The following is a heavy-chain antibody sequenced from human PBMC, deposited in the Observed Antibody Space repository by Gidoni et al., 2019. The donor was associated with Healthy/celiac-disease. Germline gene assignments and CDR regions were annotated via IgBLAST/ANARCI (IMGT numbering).Heavy chain of an antibody. CDR2: ISSSSSYI. D-gene: IGHD3-22*01. CDR3: ARDYHYYDSSGYTDY. V-gene: IGHV3-21*01. J-gene: IGHJ4*02. Sequence: EVQLVESGGGLGKPGGALRRSGAASGFTFSSYSMNWVRQAPGKGLEWVSSISSSSSYIYYADSVKGRFTISRDNAKNSLYLQMNSLRAEDTAVYYCARDYHYYDSSGYTDYWGQGTLVTVSS. CDR1: GFTFSSYS.